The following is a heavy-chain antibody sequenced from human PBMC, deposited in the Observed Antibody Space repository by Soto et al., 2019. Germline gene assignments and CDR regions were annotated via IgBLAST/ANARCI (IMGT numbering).Heavy chain of an antibody. CDR3: AKDGKMRTKVWFPAGYGMDV. D-gene: IGHD3-10*01. CDR1: GFTFSRYA. V-gene: IGHV3-23*01. CDR2: ISVSGDNT. Sequence: GRCMRLACAASGFTFSRYAMNWVRQAPGRGLQWISGISVSGDNTSYVESVRSRFTVYRDNSKNTPYLQMNNLRAEDTALYYCAKDGKMRTKVWFPAGYGMDVWGQGTTVTVSS. J-gene: IGHJ6*02.